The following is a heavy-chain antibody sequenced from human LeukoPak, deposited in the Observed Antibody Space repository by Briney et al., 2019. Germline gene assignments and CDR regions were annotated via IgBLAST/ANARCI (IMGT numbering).Heavy chain of an antibody. D-gene: IGHD1-1*01. J-gene: IGHJ6*02. V-gene: IGHV1-69*13. Sequence: ASVTVSCKASGGTFSSYAISWVRQAPGQGLEWMGGIIPIFGTANYAQKFQGRVTITADESTSTAYMELSSLRSEGTAVYYCARQGLGLERRPLYYYYGMDVWGQGTTVTVSS. CDR1: GGTFSSYA. CDR3: ARQGLGLERRPLYYYYGMDV. CDR2: IIPIFGTA.